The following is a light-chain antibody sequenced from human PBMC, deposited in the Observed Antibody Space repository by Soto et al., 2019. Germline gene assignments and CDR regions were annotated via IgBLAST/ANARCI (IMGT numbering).Light chain of an antibody. J-gene: IGKJ5*01. CDR3: QQRHMWPIT. Sequence: EIVLTQSPATLSLSPGEIATLSFRASQSVNIYLAWYQQKPGQAPRLLIYDAYNRATGIPPRFSGSGSGTDFTLTISSLEPEDSAVYYCQQRHMWPITFGQGTRLEIK. CDR2: DAY. V-gene: IGKV3-11*01. CDR1: QSVNIY.